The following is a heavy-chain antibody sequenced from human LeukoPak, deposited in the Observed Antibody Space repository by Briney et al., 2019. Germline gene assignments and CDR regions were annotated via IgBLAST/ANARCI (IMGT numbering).Heavy chain of an antibody. CDR3: AREAALDYDFWSGYQYYFDY. V-gene: IGHV3-7*01. Sequence: GGSLRLSCAASGFTFSSYWMSWVRQAPGKGLEWVANIEQDGSEKYYVDSVKGRFTISRDNAKNSLYLQMNSLRAEDTAVYYCAREAALDYDFWSGYQYYFDYWGQGTLVTVSS. CDR1: GFTFSSYW. CDR2: IEQDGSEK. D-gene: IGHD3-3*01. J-gene: IGHJ4*02.